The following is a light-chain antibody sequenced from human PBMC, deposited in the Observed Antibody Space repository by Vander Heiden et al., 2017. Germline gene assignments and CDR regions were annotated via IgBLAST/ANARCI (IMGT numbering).Light chain of an antibody. CDR1: QTVSGT. J-gene: IGKJ4*01. V-gene: IGKV3D-15*01. Sequence: EIVMTQSPATLSVSPGERATVSCRASQTVSGTVAWYQQKPGQTPRLLIYGASTRATGIPARFSGSGSGTEFTLTISSLQSEDFAVYYCQQYHKWPLTFGGGTKVEIK. CDR3: QQYHKWPLT. CDR2: GAS.